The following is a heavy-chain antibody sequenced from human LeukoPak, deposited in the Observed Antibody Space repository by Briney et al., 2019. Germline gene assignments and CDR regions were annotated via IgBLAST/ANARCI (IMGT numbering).Heavy chain of an antibody. CDR3: AKDPGKYSYAQFAY. Sequence: GRSLRLSCAASGFTFSSYGMHWVRQAPGKGLEWVAVISYDGSNKYYADSVKGRFTISRDDSKNTLYLQMTSLRAEDTAVYYCAKDPGKYSYAQFAYWGQGTLVTVSS. CDR1: GFTFSSYG. CDR2: ISYDGSNK. J-gene: IGHJ4*02. V-gene: IGHV3-30*18. D-gene: IGHD5-18*01.